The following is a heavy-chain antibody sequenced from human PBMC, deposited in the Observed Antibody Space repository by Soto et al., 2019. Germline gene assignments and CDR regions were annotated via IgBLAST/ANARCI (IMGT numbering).Heavy chain of an antibody. CDR3: AREGRATISYYYYGMGV. CDR2: ISSSGSTI. Sequence: GGSLRLSCAASGFTFSDYYMSWIRQAPGKGLEWVSYISSSGSTIYYADSVKGRFTISRDNAKNSLYLQMNSLRAEDTAVYYCAREGRATISYYYYGMGVWGQGTTVTVYS. D-gene: IGHD5-12*01. J-gene: IGHJ6*02. CDR1: GFTFSDYY. V-gene: IGHV3-11*01.